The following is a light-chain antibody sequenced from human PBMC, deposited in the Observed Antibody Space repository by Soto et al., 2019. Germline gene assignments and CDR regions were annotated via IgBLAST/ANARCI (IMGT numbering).Light chain of an antibody. J-gene: IGLJ1*01. V-gene: IGLV2-14*01. CDR2: DVS. Sequence: QSALTQPASVSGSPGQSITISCTGTSSDVGGYNYVSWYQQHPGKAPELMIYDVSNRPSGVSNRFSGSKSDNTASLTISGLQAEDEADYSCSSYTSSSTPCVFGTGTKLTVL. CDR1: SSDVGGYNY. CDR3: SSYTSSSTPCV.